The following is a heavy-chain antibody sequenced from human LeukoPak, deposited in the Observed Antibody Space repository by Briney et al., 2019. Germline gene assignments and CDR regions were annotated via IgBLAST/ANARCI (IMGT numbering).Heavy chain of an antibody. J-gene: IGHJ4*02. V-gene: IGHV4-4*07. D-gene: IGHD3-9*01. Sequence: SETLSLTCTVSGGSISSYYWSWIRQPAGKGLEWIGRIYTSGSTNYNPSLKSRVTMSVDTSKNQFSLKLSSVTAADTAVYYCARDSTHYDILTGYYHTGLFHYWGQGTLVTVSS. CDR2: IYTSGST. CDR1: GGSISSYY. CDR3: ARDSTHYDILTGYYHTGLFHY.